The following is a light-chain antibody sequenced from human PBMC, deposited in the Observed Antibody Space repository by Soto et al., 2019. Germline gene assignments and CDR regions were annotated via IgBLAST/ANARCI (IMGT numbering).Light chain of an antibody. CDR2: DVS. CDR1: SSDVGSYKD. CDR3: SSYTSGSTLYV. Sequence: QSVLTQPRSVSGSPGQSVTISCTGTSSDVGSYKDVSWYQHHPGKVPKLMIYDVSERPSGVPDRFSGSKSGNTASLTISGLQAEDEADYFCSSYTSGSTLYVFGSGTKVTVL. J-gene: IGLJ1*01. V-gene: IGLV2-11*01.